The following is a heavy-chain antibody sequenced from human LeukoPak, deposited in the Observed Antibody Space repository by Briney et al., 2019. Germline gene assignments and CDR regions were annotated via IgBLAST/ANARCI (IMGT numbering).Heavy chain of an antibody. CDR2: ISYDGSNK. D-gene: IGHD3-9*01. CDR1: GFTFSSYG. V-gene: IGHV3-30*18. CDR3: AKDQRDDILTGYYDYYFDY. Sequence: PGGSLRLYCAASGFTFSSYGMHWVRQAPGKGLEWVAVISYDGSNKYYADSVKGRFTISRDNSKNTLYLQMNSLRAEDTAVYYCAKDQRDDILTGYYDYYFDYWGQGTLVTVSS. J-gene: IGHJ4*02.